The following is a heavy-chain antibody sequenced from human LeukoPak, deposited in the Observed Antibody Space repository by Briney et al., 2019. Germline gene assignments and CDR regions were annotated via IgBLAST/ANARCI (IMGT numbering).Heavy chain of an antibody. CDR2: IYHSGST. J-gene: IGHJ5*02. CDR1: GGSISSGGYS. CDR3: ARVIAVAGTSWLDP. V-gene: IGHV4-30-2*01. Sequence: SQTLSLTCAVSGGSISSGGYSWSWIRQPPGKGLEWIGYIYHSGSTYYNPSLKSRVTISVDRSKNQFSLKLSSVTAADTAVYYCARVIAVAGTSWLDPWGQGTLVTVSS. D-gene: IGHD6-19*01.